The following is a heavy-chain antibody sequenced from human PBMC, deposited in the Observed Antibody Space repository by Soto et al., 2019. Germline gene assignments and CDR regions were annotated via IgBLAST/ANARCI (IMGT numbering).Heavy chain of an antibody. CDR3: MRSHGAY. CDR2: ISYSGTD. CDR1: GGSVSSGPYH. J-gene: IGHJ4*02. D-gene: IGHD2-8*01. Sequence: QVQLQESGPGLVKTSETLSLTCTVSGGSVSSGPYHWNWVRQPPGKGLEWLGHISYSGTDNYNPSLRGRVIMATDTSMNQFSLRLTSVTAAETAVYYCMRSHGAYWGQGALVTVSP. V-gene: IGHV4-61*01.